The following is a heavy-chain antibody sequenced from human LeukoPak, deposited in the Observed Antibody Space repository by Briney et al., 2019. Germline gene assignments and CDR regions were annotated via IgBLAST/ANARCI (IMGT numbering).Heavy chain of an antibody. J-gene: IGHJ4*02. D-gene: IGHD2-15*01. CDR3: ARAGEYCSGGSCYSGVYFDY. CDR1: GYTFSTYD. Sequence: EASVKVSCKASGYTFSTYDINWMRQATGQGLEWMGWMSSSSGNIGFAQKFQGRLTITGNTSTSTAYMELSSLRSEDTALYYCARAGEYCSGGSCYSGVYFDYWGQGTLVTVSS. CDR2: MSSSSGNI. V-gene: IGHV1-8*03.